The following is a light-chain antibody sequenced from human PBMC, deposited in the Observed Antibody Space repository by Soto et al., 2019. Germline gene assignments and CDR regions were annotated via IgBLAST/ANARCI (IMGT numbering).Light chain of an antibody. CDR1: QDISSW. V-gene: IGKV1D-16*01. J-gene: IGKJ2*01. CDR2: AAS. CDR3: QQYNTYPPT. Sequence: DIQMTPSPSSLSASVGDRVTITCRASQDISSWLAWYQQKAEKAPKSLIYAASNLQSGVPSRFSGSGSGTDFTLTITSLQPEDFATYYCQQYNTYPPTFGQGTKLEIK.